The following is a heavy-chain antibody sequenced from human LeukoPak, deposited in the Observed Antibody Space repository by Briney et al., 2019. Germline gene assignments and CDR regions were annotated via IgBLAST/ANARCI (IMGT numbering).Heavy chain of an antibody. CDR3: ATQRGSYLWGTDFDY. CDR1: GYTFTGYY. CDR2: INPNSGDT. J-gene: IGHJ4*02. D-gene: IGHD3-16*01. Sequence: GASVKVSCKASGYTFTGYYMHWVRQAPGQGLEWMGWINPNSGDTKYAQKFHGRVTMTRDTSISTAYMELSRLRSDDTAVYYCATQRGSYLWGTDFDYWGQGTLVTVSS. V-gene: IGHV1-2*02.